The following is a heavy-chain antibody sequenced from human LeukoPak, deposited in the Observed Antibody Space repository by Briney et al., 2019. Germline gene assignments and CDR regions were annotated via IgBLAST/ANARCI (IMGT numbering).Heavy chain of an antibody. Sequence: ASVKVSCKASGYTFTGYYMHWVRQAPGQGLEWMGWINPNSGGTNYAQKFQGRVTMTRDTSISTAYMELSRLRSDDTAVYYCARTQVYYDILTGYYGYWGQGTLVTVSS. V-gene: IGHV1-2*02. CDR2: INPNSGGT. J-gene: IGHJ4*02. CDR1: GYTFTGYY. D-gene: IGHD3-9*01. CDR3: ARTQVYYDILTGYYGY.